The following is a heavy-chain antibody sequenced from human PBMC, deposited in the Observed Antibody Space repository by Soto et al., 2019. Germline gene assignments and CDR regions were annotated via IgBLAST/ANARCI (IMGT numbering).Heavy chain of an antibody. CDR3: ARSVFP. Sequence: QVQLQESGPGLVKPSQTLSLTCTVSGGSISSGGYYWSWIRQHPGKGLEWIGYSYYSGSTPYKPSLQGRVIIAVDTSKNQFSLKLSSVTAADTAVYYCARSVFPWGRGALVTVSS. CDR1: GGSISSGGYY. J-gene: IGHJ5*02. V-gene: IGHV4-31*03. CDR2: SYYSGST.